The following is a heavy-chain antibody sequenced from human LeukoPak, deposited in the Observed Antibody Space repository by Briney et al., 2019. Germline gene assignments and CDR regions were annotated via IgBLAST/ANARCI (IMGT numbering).Heavy chain of an antibody. V-gene: IGHV1-18*01. J-gene: IGHJ4*02. CDR2: ISAYNGNT. CDR1: GYTFTSYG. D-gene: IGHD3-22*01. Sequence: ASVKVSCKASGYTFTSYGISWVRQAPGQGLVWMGWISAYNGNTNYAQRLQGRVTMTTDTSTSTAYMELRSLRSDDTAVYYCPRDLGYVSSGYYVSLDYWGQGTLVTVSS. CDR3: PRDLGYVSSGYYVSLDY.